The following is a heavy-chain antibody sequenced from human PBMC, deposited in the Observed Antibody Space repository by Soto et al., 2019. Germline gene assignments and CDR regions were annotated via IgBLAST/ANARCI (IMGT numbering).Heavy chain of an antibody. Sequence: EVQLVESGGGLVQPGGSLRLSCAASGFTFSSYWMSWVRQAPGKGLEWVANIKQDGSEKYYVDSVKGRFTISRDNAKNSLYLQMTRRRAEDTAVYYWAREGGGWYGHAFDLWGQGTMVTVSS. CDR3: AREGGGWYGHAFDL. CDR1: GFTFSSYW. D-gene: IGHD6-19*01. J-gene: IGHJ3*01. CDR2: IKQDGSEK. V-gene: IGHV3-7*01.